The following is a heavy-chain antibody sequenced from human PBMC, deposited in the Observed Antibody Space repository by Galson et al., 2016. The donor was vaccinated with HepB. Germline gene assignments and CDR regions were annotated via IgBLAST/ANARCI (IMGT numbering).Heavy chain of an antibody. CDR2: IYWNDDK. CDR3: AHRLGPLYSDWYDP. D-gene: IGHD3-3*01. Sequence: PALVKPTQPLTLTCTFSGFSLNTFGVGVGWIRQPPGKALEWLAVIYWNDDKLYSPYLKSRLTITKDTSKNEVVLTMSNLDLMDTATYYCAHRLGPLYSDWYDPWGQGTLVTVSS. J-gene: IGHJ5*02. CDR1: GFSLNTFGVG. V-gene: IGHV2-5*01.